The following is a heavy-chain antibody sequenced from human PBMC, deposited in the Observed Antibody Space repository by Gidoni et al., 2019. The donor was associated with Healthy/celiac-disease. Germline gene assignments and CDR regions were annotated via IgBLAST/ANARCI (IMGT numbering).Heavy chain of an antibody. J-gene: IGHJ4*02. CDR1: GFTFTSSA. D-gene: IGHD3-10*01. CDR3: AALRNYYGSGSYYTDRDSYDY. CDR2: IVVGSGNT. Sequence: QMQLVQSGPEVKKPGTSVKVSCKASGFTFTSSAVQWLRQARGQRLEWIGWIVVGSGNTNYAQKFQERVTITRDMSTSTAYMELSSLRSEDTAVYYCAALRNYYGSGSYYTDRDSYDYWGQGTLVTVSS. V-gene: IGHV1-58*01.